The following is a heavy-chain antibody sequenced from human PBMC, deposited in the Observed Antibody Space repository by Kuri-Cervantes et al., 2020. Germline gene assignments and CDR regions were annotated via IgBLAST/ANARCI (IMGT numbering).Heavy chain of an antibody. J-gene: IGHJ4*02. D-gene: IGHD4-23*01. V-gene: IGHV3-7*01. CDR2: IKQDGSEK. CDR1: GFTFSSYW. Sequence: GGSLRLSCAASGFTFSSYWMSWVRQAPGKGLEWVANIKQDGSEKYYVDSVKGRFTISRDNAKNTLYLQMNSLRAEDTAVYYCATGKYGGNSENWGQGTLVTVSS. CDR3: ATGKYGGNSEN.